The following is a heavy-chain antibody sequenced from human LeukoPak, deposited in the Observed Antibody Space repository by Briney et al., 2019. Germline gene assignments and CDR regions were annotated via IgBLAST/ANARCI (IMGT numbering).Heavy chain of an antibody. CDR1: GGSISTGSYS. Sequence: SETLSLTCTVSGGSISTGSYSWNWIRQPAGKGLEWIGRIYTSGSTNYNPSLKSRVTVSVDTSKNQFSLKLSSVTAADTAVYYCARDYGSGDQKCFDPWGQGTLVTVSS. V-gene: IGHV4-61*02. J-gene: IGHJ5*02. CDR3: ARDYGSGDQKCFDP. CDR2: IYTSGST. D-gene: IGHD3-10*01.